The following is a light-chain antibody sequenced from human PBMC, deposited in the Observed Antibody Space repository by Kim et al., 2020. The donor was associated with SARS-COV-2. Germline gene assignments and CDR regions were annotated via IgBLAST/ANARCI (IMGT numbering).Light chain of an antibody. V-gene: IGKV3-20*01. CDR2: SAS. CDR3: QQFNHSPWT. J-gene: IGKJ1*01. CDR1: QSINSRY. Sequence: EIVLTQSPGTLSLSPGERATLSCRASQSINSRYLAWYQQKPGQAPRLLIYSASSRATGIPDRFSGSGSGTDFSLTISRLEPEDFAVYYCQQFNHSPWTFGQGTKVDIK.